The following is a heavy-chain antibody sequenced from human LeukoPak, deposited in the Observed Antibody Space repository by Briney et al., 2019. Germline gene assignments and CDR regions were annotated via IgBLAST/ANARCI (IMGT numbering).Heavy chain of an antibody. V-gene: IGHV3-11*01. CDR3: ARGGQWELRAFDI. CDR2: ISSSGSTI. D-gene: IGHD1-26*01. CDR1: GFTFSDYY. Sequence: GGSLRLSCAASGFTFSDYYMSWIPQAPGKGLDWASYISSSGSTIYYADSVKGRFTISRDNAKNSLYLQMNSLRAEDTAVYYCARGGQWELRAFDIWGQGTMVTVSS. J-gene: IGHJ3*02.